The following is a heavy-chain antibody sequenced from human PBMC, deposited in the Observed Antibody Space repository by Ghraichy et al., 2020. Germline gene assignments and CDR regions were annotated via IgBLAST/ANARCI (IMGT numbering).Heavy chain of an antibody. Sequence: GGSLRLSCAASGFTFSSYAMSWVRQAPGKGLEWVSTISGGGYSTYNADSVKGRFTISSDNSKNTLYLQMNSLRAEDTAVYYCAKGGVTSRIDYWGQGTLVTVSS. CDR3: AKGGVTSRIDY. CDR2: ISGGGYST. J-gene: IGHJ4*02. D-gene: IGHD2-21*02. V-gene: IGHV3-23*01. CDR1: GFTFSSYA.